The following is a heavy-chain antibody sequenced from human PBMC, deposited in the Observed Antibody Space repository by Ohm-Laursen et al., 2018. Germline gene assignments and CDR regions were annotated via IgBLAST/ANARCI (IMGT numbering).Heavy chain of an antibody. CDR1: GFTFRSYA. D-gene: IGHD3-22*01. Sequence: RLSCAASGFTFRSYAMNWVRQAPGKGLEWVSGISGSGSTTYYPDSVKGRFTISRDNSKNTPYLQMNSLRAEDTAVYYCAREYYYDSSGYVGYWGQGTLVTVSS. CDR2: ISGSGSTT. V-gene: IGHV3-23*01. J-gene: IGHJ4*02. CDR3: AREYYYDSSGYVGY.